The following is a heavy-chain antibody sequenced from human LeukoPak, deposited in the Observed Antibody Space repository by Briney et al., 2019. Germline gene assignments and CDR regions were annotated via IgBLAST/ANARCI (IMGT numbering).Heavy chain of an antibody. CDR3: ARHAYYYDSSGYYLPSYYYYMDV. CDR2: IYPGDSDT. D-gene: IGHD3-22*01. J-gene: IGHJ6*03. CDR1: GYSFTSYW. V-gene: IGHV5-51*01. Sequence: RASVKVSCKGSGYSFTSYWIGWVRQMPGKGLEWMGIIYPGDSDTRYSPSFQGQVTISADKSIGTAYLQWSSLKASDTAMYYCARHAYYYDSSGYYLPSYYYYMDVWGKGTTVTVSS.